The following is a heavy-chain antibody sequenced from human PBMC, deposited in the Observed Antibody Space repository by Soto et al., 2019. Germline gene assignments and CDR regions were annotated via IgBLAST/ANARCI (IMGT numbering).Heavy chain of an antibody. CDR2: VYSGDIA. Sequence: QVQLQESGPGLVRPSQTLSLTCTVSGGSLNSGGYFWSWIRQVPGKGLEWIGYVYSGDIAYYNPSLQRRVPISLLTSKKQSSLPLTSATAADTAIYFCAREVMTSVTRGWFDPWGQGTLVTVSS. J-gene: IGHJ5*02. CDR3: AREVMTSVTRGWFDP. V-gene: IGHV4-31*03. D-gene: IGHD4-17*01. CDR1: GGSLNSGGYF.